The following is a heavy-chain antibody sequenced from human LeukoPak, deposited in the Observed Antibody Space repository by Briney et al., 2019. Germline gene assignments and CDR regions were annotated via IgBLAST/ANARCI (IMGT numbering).Heavy chain of an antibody. Sequence: PGGSLRLSCAASGFTFSDYYMSWVRQAPGKGLEWLSYISSSGSTIYYADSAKGRFTISRDNAKNSLYLQLNSLRADGMAVYYCARGCSGGSCYYWGQGTLVTVSS. D-gene: IGHD2-15*01. CDR2: ISSSGSTI. V-gene: IGHV3-11*01. CDR3: ARGCSGGSCYY. CDR1: GFTFSDYY. J-gene: IGHJ4*02.